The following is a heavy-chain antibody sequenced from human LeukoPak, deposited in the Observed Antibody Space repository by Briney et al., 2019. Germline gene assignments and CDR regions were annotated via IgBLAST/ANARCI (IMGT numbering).Heavy chain of an antibody. CDR3: AREYRRSGDI. V-gene: IGHV3-7*01. CDR2: IKQDGSEK. D-gene: IGHD1-26*01. Sequence: GGSLRLSCAASGFTFSSYGMHWVRQAPGKGLEWVANIKQDGSEKYYVDSVKGRFTISRDNAKNSLYLQMNSLRAEDTAVYYCAREYRRSGDIWGQGTMVTVSS. CDR1: GFTFSSYG. J-gene: IGHJ3*02.